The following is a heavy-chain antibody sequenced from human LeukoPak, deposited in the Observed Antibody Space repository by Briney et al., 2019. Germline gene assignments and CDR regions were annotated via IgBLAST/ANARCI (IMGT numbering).Heavy chain of an antibody. J-gene: IGHJ4*02. CDR3: ARSTRDGYKPYYFDY. CDR1: GGSISSSSYY. D-gene: IGHD5-24*01. Sequence: PSETLSLTCTVSGGSISSSSYYWGWIRQPPGKGLEWIGSIYYSGSTYYNPSLKSRVTISVDTSKNQFSLKLSSVTAADTAVYYCARSTRDGYKPYYFDYWGRGTLVTVSS. CDR2: IYYSGST. V-gene: IGHV4-39*01.